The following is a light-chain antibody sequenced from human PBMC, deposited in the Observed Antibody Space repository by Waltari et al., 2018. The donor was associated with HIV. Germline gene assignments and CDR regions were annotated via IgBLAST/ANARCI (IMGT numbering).Light chain of an antibody. CDR2: EGS. Sequence: QSALTQPASVSGSPGQSITISCTGTSSDVGSYNLVSWYQQHPAKAPKLMIYEGSKRPSGFSHRFSGSKAGNTASLTISGLQAEDEADYYCCSYAGSSTYVFGTGTEVTVL. V-gene: IGLV2-23*01. J-gene: IGLJ1*01. CDR3: CSYAGSSTYV. CDR1: SSDVGSYNL.